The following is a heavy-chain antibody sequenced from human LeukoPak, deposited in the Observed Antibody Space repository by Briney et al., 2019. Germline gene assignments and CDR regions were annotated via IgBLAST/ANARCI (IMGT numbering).Heavy chain of an antibody. J-gene: IGHJ5*02. Sequence: PSETLSLTCTVSGGSISSYYWSWIRQPPGKGLEWIGYIYYSGSTNYNPSLKSRVTMSVDTSKNQFSLKLSSVTAADTAVYYCARRRVVVVPAANPWFDPWGQGTLVTVSS. CDR1: GGSISSYY. V-gene: IGHV4-59*12. CDR3: ARRRVVVVPAANPWFDP. CDR2: IYYSGST. D-gene: IGHD2-2*01.